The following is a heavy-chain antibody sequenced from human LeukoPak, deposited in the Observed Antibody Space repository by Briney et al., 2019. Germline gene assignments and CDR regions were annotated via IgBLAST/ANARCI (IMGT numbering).Heavy chain of an antibody. V-gene: IGHV4-39*01. D-gene: IGHD3-9*01. J-gene: IGHJ4*02. CDR3: ARGYYDVLTGHPKNFDY. Sequence: PSETLSLTCTVSGGSISSKSYYWGWIRQSPGKGLEWIGSIYDSGSTYYNPSLKSRVTISVDTSKNQLSLKLSSVTAADTALYYCARGYYDVLTGHPKNFDYWDQGILVTVSS. CDR1: GGSISSKSYY. CDR2: IYDSGST.